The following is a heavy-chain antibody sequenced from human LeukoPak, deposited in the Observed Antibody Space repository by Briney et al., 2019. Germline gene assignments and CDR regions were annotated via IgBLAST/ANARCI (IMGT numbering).Heavy chain of an antibody. CDR2: IYYSGST. J-gene: IGHJ4*02. D-gene: IGHD1-26*01. V-gene: IGHV4-59*01. CDR3: TRNSGRQDF. Sequence: SETLSLTCTVSGGSISSYYWSWIRQPPGKGLEWIGDIYYSGSTNYSPSLTSRVTMSVDTSKNKFSLRLSSVTAEDTAVYFCTRNSGRQDFWGQGTLVTVSS. CDR1: GGSISSYY.